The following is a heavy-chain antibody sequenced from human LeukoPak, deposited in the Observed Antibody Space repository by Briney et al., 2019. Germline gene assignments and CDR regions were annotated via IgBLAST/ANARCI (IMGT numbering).Heavy chain of an antibody. D-gene: IGHD3-10*01. Sequence: ASVKVSCKASGYTFTSYDINWVRQATGQGLEWMGWMNPNSGNTGYAQKFQGRVTMTRNTSISTAYMELSSLRSEDTAVYYCATQDGPGTARIRYYYGMDVWGQGTTVTVSS. J-gene: IGHJ6*02. CDR3: ATQDGPGTARIRYYYGMDV. V-gene: IGHV1-8*01. CDR1: GYTFTSYD. CDR2: MNPNSGNT.